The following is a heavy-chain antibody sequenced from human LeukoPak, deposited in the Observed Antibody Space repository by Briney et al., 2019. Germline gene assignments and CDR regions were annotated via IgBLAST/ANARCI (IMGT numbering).Heavy chain of an antibody. CDR2: IYYSGST. CDR3: GRLFYDFWSGHYYYYMDV. D-gene: IGHD3-3*01. CDR1: GGSIRSTSYY. J-gene: IGHJ6*03. V-gene: IGHV4-39*01. Sequence: PSETLSLTCTVSGGSIRSTSYYRGWIRQPPGKGLEWIGSIYYSGSTYYNPSLKSRVTISVDTSKNQFSLKLSSVTAADTAVYYCGRLFYDFWSGHYYYYMDVWGKGTTVTVSS.